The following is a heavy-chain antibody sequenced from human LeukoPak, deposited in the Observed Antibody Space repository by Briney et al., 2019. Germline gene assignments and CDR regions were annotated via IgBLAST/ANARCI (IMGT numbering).Heavy chain of an antibody. CDR1: GFTISDHY. CDR3: TRHFFSD. V-gene: IGHV3-72*01. J-gene: IGHJ4*02. Sequence: GSLRLSCAASGFTISDHYMDWVRQAPGKGLEWVGRSRNKADSYTTYYAASVKGRFTISRDDSKNSLYLQMNSLKAEDTAVYYCTRHFFSDWGQGALVTVSS. CDR2: SRNKADSYTT. D-gene: IGHD3-3*02.